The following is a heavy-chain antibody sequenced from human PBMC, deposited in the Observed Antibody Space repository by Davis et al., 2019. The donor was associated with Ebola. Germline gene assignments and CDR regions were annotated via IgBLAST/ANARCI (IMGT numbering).Heavy chain of an antibody. J-gene: IGHJ3*02. D-gene: IGHD1-26*01. CDR3: ARDATVWELLGVAFDI. Sequence: GESLKISCAASGFTFSSYAMHWVRQAPGKGLEWVAVISYDGSNKYYADSVKGRFTISRDNSKNTLYLQMNSLRAEDTAVYYCARDATVWELLGVAFDIWGQGTMVTVSS. V-gene: IGHV3-30-3*01. CDR2: ISYDGSNK. CDR1: GFTFSSYA.